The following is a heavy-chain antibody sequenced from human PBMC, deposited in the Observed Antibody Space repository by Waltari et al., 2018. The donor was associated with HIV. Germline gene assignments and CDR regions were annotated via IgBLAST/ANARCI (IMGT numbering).Heavy chain of an antibody. D-gene: IGHD2-21*02. Sequence: QVQLVQSGPDVKKPGASVEVSCKASGYTFTAYYLHWVRQAPGQGPEWMGRINPSTGNTNYAPNYEGRVTMTRDTSVSTTYMEVRSLRSNDTALYYCARGEAISLTAVSPGYRFDFWGQGTLVTVSS. CDR3: ARGEAISLTAVSPGYRFDF. CDR1: GYTFTAYY. V-gene: IGHV1-2*06. CDR2: INPSTGNT. J-gene: IGHJ4*02.